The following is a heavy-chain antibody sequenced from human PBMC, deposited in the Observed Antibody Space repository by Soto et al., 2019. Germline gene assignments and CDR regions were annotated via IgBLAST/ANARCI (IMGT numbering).Heavy chain of an antibody. V-gene: IGHV1-18*01. CDR1: GYTFTSYG. J-gene: IGHJ4*02. Sequence: ASVKVSCKASGYTFTSYGISWVRQAPGQGLEWMGWISAYNGNTNYAQKLQGRVTMTTDTSTSTAYKELRSLRSDDTAGDYYATDRGYSGYDGFFDYWGQGTLVTVSS. CDR2: ISAYNGNT. D-gene: IGHD5-12*01. CDR3: ATDRGYSGYDGFFDY.